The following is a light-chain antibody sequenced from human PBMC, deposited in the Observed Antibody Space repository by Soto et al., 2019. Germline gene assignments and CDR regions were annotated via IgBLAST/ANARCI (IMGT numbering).Light chain of an antibody. CDR1: QSLSTY. CDR3: QQTYITPFT. CDR2: DAS. V-gene: IGKV3-11*01. Sequence: EIVLTQSPATLSLSPGERATLSCRASQSLSTYLAWYQQKPGQAPRLLIYDASNRATGIPARFSASGSGTDFTLTISRLQPEDFATYFCQQTYITPFTFGQGTRLEI. J-gene: IGKJ5*01.